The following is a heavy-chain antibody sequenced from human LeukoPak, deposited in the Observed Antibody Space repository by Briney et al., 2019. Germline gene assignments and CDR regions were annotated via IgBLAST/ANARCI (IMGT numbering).Heavy chain of an antibody. D-gene: IGHD6-19*01. CDR1: GFTFSSYA. CDR3: ARGSTYSSGWYTGFDY. J-gene: IGHJ4*02. V-gene: IGHV3-21*01. Sequence: GGSLRLSCAASGFTFSSYAMSWVRQAPGKGLEWVSSITSSSSYIYYADSVKGRFTISTDNAKKSVYLQMNSLRAEDTAVYYCARGSTYSSGWYTGFDYWGQGTLVTVSS. CDR2: ITSSSSYI.